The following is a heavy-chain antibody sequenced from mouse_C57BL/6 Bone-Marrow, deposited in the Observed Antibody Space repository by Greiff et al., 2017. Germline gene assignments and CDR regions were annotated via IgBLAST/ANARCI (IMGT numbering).Heavy chain of an antibody. Sequence: QVQLQQSGAELVKPGASVKLSCKASGYTFTSYWMQWVKQRPGQGLEWIGEIDPSDSYTNYNQKFKGKATLTVDTSSSTAYMQLSSLTSEDSAVYYCARGRYTSNYVGAMDYWGQGTSVTVSS. V-gene: IGHV1-50*01. CDR3: ARGRYTSNYVGAMDY. CDR1: GYTFTSYW. CDR2: IDPSDSYT. D-gene: IGHD2-5*01. J-gene: IGHJ4*01.